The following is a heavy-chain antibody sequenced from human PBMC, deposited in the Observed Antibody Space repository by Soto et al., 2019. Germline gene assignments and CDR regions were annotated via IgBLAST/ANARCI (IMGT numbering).Heavy chain of an antibody. V-gene: IGHV3-74*01. CDR3: ARDYMLRGRDSNWFDP. Sequence: PGGSLRLSCAASGFIFSSYWMHWVRQAPVKGLVWISRINGDGTSTRNADSVKGRFTISRDNAKNTLYLQMNSLTAEDTAVYYCARDYMLRGRDSNWFDPWGQGTLVTVSS. CDR2: INGDGTST. D-gene: IGHD3-10*01. CDR1: GFIFSSYW. J-gene: IGHJ5*02.